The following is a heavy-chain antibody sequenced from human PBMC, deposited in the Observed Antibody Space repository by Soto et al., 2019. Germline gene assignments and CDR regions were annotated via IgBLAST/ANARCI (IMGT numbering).Heavy chain of an antibody. Sequence: SETLSLTCTVSGGSISSSSYYWGWIRQPPGKGLEWIGSIYYSGSTYYNPSLKSRVTISVDTSKNQFSLKLSSVTAADTAVYYCARRVDCSGGSCRHYYYGMDVWGQGTTVTVSS. J-gene: IGHJ6*02. CDR2: IYYSGST. D-gene: IGHD2-15*01. CDR3: ARRVDCSGGSCRHYYYGMDV. CDR1: GGSISSSSYY. V-gene: IGHV4-39*01.